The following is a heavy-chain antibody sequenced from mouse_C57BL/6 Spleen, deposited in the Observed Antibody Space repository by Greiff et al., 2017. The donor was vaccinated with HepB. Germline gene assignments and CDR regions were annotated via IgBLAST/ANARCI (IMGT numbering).Heavy chain of an antibody. J-gene: IGHJ3*01. D-gene: IGHD4-1*01. CDR1: GYTFTSYW. CDR3: ARNWDGKAWFAY. V-gene: IGHV1-55*01. Sequence: VQLQESGAELVKPGASVKMSCKASGYTFTSYWITWVKQRPGQGLEWIGDIYPGSGSTNYNEKFKSKATLTVDTSSSTAYMQLSSLTSEDSAVYYCARNWDGKAWFAYWGQGTLVTVSA. CDR2: IYPGSGST.